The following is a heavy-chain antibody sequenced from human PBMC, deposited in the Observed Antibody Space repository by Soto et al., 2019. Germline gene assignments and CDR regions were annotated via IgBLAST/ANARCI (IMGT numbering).Heavy chain of an antibody. D-gene: IGHD3-22*01. V-gene: IGHV4-31*03. CDR3: ARGPAYYYDSSGYPNYYYGMDV. J-gene: IGHJ6*02. CDR2: IYYSGST. CDR1: DVSISSGGHY. Sequence: PSETLSLTCTVSDVSISSGGHYWSWIRQHPGKGLEWIGYIYYSGSTYYNPSLKSRVTISVDTSKNQFSLKLNSVTAADTAVYYCARGPAYYYDSSGYPNYYYGMDVWGQGTTVTVSS.